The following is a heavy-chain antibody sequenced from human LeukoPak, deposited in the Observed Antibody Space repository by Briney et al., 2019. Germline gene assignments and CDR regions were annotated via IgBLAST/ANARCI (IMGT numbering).Heavy chain of an antibody. CDR1: GFTFSSYA. J-gene: IGHJ4*02. CDR3: AKDNVASDFDY. Sequence: GGSLRLSCAASGFTFSSYAMSWVRQAREKRLEWVSAISGSGGSTYYADSVKGRFTISRDNSKNTLYLQMNGLRAEDTAVYYCAKDNVASDFDYWGQGTLVTVSS. CDR2: ISGSGGST. D-gene: IGHD5-12*01. V-gene: IGHV3-23*01.